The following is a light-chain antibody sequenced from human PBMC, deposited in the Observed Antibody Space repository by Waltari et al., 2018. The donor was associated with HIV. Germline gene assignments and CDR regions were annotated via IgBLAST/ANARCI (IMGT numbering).Light chain of an antibody. CDR3: QTWDNNFYV. Sequence: SYDLPQPPSVPVSPGQTASLTWSGDQLGNTYIWWYKQKAGQSPLLVIYHDSKRPPGIPERFSGSSSGHTATLTISETQTVDEADYYCQTWDNNFYVFGTGTKVTGL. V-gene: IGLV3-1*01. CDR1: QLGNTY. J-gene: IGLJ1*01. CDR2: HDS.